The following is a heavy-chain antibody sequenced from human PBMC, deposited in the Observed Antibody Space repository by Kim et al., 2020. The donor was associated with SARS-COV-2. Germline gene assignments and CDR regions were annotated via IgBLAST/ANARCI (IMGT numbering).Heavy chain of an antibody. CDR3: ARGFGEPRGDY. CDR1: GGSFSGYY. J-gene: IGHJ4*02. V-gene: IGHV4-34*01. Sequence: SETLSLTCAVYGGSFSGYYWSWIRQPPGKGLEWIGEINHSGSTNYNPSLKSRVTISVDTSKNQFSLKLSSVTAADTAVYYCARGFGEPRGDYWGQGTLVTVSS. D-gene: IGHD3-10*01. CDR2: INHSGST.